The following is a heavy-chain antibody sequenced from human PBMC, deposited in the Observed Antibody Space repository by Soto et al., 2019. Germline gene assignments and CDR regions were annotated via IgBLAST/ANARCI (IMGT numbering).Heavy chain of an antibody. Sequence: RLSCAVSGFTFSSYGMHWVRQAPGKGLEWLAFIGYDGSNKYYGKSGKGRFTISRDNSKNTLYLQMSSLRAEDTAVYYCARDVGIQVWLYYAMDVWGQGTMVTVSS. D-gene: IGHD5-18*01. CDR2: IGYDGSNK. CDR3: ARDVGIQVWLYYAMDV. V-gene: IGHV3-33*01. CDR1: GFTFSSYG. J-gene: IGHJ6*02.